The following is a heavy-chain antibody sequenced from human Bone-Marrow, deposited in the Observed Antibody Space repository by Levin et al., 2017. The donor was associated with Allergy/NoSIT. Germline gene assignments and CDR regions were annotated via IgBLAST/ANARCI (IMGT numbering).Heavy chain of an antibody. V-gene: IGHV3-7*04. CDR3: ARGLYGSQNYYRHDAFDI. J-gene: IGHJ3*02. Sequence: PGETLKISCAASGFSLNTYYMSWVRQAPGKGLEWVANIKQDGSEKYYVDSVKGRFTISRDDAKNSLYLQMNSLRAEDTAVYYCARGLYGSQNYYRHDAFDIWGQGTMVTVSS. CDR1: GFSLNTYY. D-gene: IGHD3-10*01. CDR2: IKQDGSEK.